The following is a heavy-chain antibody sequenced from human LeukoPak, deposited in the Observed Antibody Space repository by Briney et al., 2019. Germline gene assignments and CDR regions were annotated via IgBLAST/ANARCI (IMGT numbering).Heavy chain of an antibody. J-gene: IGHJ4*02. CDR2: ISYDGGKK. D-gene: IGHD3-22*01. V-gene: IGHV3-30*18. Sequence: GGSLRLSCAASGFTFSSHDMHWVRQAPGKGLEWVAIISYDGGKKDYADSVKGRFTISRDNSKNTLYLQMNSLRAEDTAVYYCAKDPPYDSSGYYYPTDYFDYWGQGTLVTVSS. CDR3: AKDPPYDSSGYYYPTDYFDY. CDR1: GFTFSSHD.